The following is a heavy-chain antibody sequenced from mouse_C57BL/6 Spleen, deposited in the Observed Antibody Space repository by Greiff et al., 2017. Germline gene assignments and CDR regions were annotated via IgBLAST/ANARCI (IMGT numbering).Heavy chain of an antibody. V-gene: IGHV1-80*01. Sequence: QVQLQQSGAELVKPGASVKISCKASGYAFSSYWMNWVKQRPGKGLEWIGQIYPGDGDTNYNGKFKGKATLTADKSSSTAYMQLSSLTSEDSAVYFWARIDYYGTPYDFDYWGQGTTLTVSS. CDR3: ARIDYYGTPYDFDY. D-gene: IGHD1-1*01. CDR1: GYAFSSYW. CDR2: IYPGDGDT. J-gene: IGHJ2*01.